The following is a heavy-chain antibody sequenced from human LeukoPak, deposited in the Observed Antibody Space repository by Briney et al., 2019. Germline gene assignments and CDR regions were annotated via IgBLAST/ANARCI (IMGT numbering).Heavy chain of an antibody. J-gene: IGHJ4*02. V-gene: IGHV1-2*02. D-gene: IGHD1-26*01. Sequence: ASVKVSCKASGYTFTGYYMHWVRQAPGQGLEWMGWINPNSGGTNYAQKFQGRVTMTRDTSISTAYMELSRLRSDDTAVYYSARRRVVGATGIDYWGQGTLVTVSS. CDR1: GYTFTGYY. CDR2: INPNSGGT. CDR3: ARRRVVGATGIDY.